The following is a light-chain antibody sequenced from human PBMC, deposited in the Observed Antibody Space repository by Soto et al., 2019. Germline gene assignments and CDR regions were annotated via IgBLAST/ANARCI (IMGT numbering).Light chain of an antibody. J-gene: IGKJ1*01. Sequence: DIPMTQSPSSLSASVETRVTIHCQASQDISDVLNWYQQQPGKAPKVLIYDASKLQTGVPSRFSGRGSGKDFTFTISSLQPDDSGTYYCQQFYDLPITFGQGTKVDIK. V-gene: IGKV1-33*01. CDR3: QQFYDLPIT. CDR1: QDISDV. CDR2: DAS.